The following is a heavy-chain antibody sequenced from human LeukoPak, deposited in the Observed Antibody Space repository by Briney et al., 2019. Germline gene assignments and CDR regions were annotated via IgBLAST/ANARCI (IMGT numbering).Heavy chain of an antibody. CDR3: AKEPREYCSSTSCPNWFDS. CDR2: ISASGGTT. V-gene: IGHV3-23*01. CDR1: GFTFNNYA. J-gene: IGHJ5*01. D-gene: IGHD2-2*01. Sequence: GGSLRLSCAASGFTFNNYAMSWVRQAPGKGLEWVSAISASGGTTYYADSVKGRFTISRDNSENTLFLQMSSLRAEDTAVYYCAKEPREYCSSTSCPNWFDSRGQGTLVTVSS.